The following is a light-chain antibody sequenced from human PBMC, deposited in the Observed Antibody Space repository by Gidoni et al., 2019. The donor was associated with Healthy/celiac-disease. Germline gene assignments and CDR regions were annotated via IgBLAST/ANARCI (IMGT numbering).Light chain of an antibody. CDR1: KLGDKY. J-gene: IGLJ2*01. Sequence: SYELSQPPSVSEAPGQTASITCSGDKLGDKYACWYQQKPGQSPVLVIYQGRKRPSGIPERFSGSNSGNTATLTLSGTQAMDEADYYCQAWDSSTVVFGGGTKLTVL. CDR2: QGR. V-gene: IGLV3-1*01. CDR3: QAWDSSTVV.